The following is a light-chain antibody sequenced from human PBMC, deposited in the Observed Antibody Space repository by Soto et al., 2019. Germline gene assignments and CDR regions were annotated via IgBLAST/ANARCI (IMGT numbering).Light chain of an antibody. J-gene: IGKJ1*01. CDR3: QQSYGMPWT. Sequence: IPMTQSPSSLSASVGDRVTITCRASQTISTYLNWYQQKPGKAPKLLIYASSSLQSGVPSRFRGSGSGTDFTLTITSLQPEDFATYICQQSYGMPWTFGQGTKVEV. CDR1: QTISTY. CDR2: ASS. V-gene: IGKV1-39*01.